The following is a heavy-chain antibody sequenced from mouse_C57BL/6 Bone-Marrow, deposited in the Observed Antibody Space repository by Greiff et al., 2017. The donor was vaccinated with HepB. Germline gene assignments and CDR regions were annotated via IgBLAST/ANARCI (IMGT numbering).Heavy chain of an antibody. CDR3: ARDPLRGYAMDY. Sequence: QVQLQQSGAELVRPGASEKMSCKASGYTFTNYWIGWAKQRPGHGLEWIGDIYPGGGYTNYNEKFKGKATLTADKSSSTAYMQFSSLTSEDSAIYYCARDPLRGYAMDYWGQGTSVTVSS. V-gene: IGHV1-63*01. J-gene: IGHJ4*01. D-gene: IGHD1-1*01. CDR1: GYTFTNYW. CDR2: IYPGGGYT.